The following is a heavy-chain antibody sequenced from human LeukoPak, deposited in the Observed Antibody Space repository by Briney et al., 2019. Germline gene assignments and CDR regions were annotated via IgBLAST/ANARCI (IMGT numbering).Heavy chain of an antibody. V-gene: IGHV1-69*04. CDR2: IIPILGIA. CDR3: ASPRGYDSRGYYARGFDY. D-gene: IGHD3-22*01. J-gene: IGHJ4*02. CDR1: GGTFSSYA. Sequence: ASVKVSCKASGGTFSSYAISWVRQAPGQGLEWMGRIIPILGIANYAQKFQGRVTITADKSPSTAYMELSSLRSEDTAVYYCASPRGYDSRGYYARGFDYWGQGTLVTVSS.